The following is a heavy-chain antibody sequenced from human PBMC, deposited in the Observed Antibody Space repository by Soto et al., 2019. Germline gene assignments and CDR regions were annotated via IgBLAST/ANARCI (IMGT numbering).Heavy chain of an antibody. CDR3: ARDPKLDAFDI. Sequence: GGSLRLSCAASGFSFSDSTMNWVRQAPGKGLEWVSSISLRGRFIYYADSVKGRFTISRGNANNSLYLQMNSLRPEDTAVYFCARDPKLDAFDIWGQGTMVTVSS. CDR1: GFSFSDST. CDR2: ISLRGRFI. J-gene: IGHJ3*02. V-gene: IGHV3-21*01. D-gene: IGHD1-1*01.